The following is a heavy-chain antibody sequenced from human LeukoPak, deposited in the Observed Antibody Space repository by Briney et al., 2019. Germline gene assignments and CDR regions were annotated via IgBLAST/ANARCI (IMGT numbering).Heavy chain of an antibody. CDR2: IYYSGST. J-gene: IGHJ6*03. V-gene: IGHV4-59*01. D-gene: IGHD3-22*01. CDR3: ARYYYDSSGYVGYYYYYMDV. CDR1: GGSFSGYY. Sequence: PSETLSLTCAVYGGSFSGYYWSWIRQPPGKGLEWIGYIYYSGSTNYNPSLKSRVTISVDTSKNQFSLKLSSVTAADTAVYYCARYYYDSSGYVGYYYYYMDVWGKGTTVTVSS.